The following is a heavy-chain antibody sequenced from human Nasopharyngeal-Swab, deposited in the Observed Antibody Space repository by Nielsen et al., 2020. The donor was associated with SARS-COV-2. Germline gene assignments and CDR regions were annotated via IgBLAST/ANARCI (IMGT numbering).Heavy chain of an antibody. CDR1: GGTFSSYA. CDR3: ARAGYCSSTSCDTTDY. CDR2: IIPIFGTA. Sequence: ASVKVSCKASGGTFSSYAISWVRQAPGQGLEWMGGIIPIFGTANYAQKFQGRVTITADESTSTAYMELSSLRSEDTAVYYCARAGYCSSTSCDTTDYWGQGTLVTVSS. V-gene: IGHV1-69*13. J-gene: IGHJ4*02. D-gene: IGHD2-2*02.